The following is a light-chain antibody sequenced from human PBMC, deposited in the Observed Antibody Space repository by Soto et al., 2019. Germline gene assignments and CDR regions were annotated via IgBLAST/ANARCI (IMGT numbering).Light chain of an antibody. J-gene: IGKJ1*01. CDR3: KQYGSSPTT. CDR1: QSVSNSY. V-gene: IGKV3-20*01. CDR2: GAS. Sequence: EIVLTQSPGTLSLSPGERATLSCRASQSVSNSYLAWYQQKPGRAPRLLIYGASSRATDIPDRFSGSGSGTDFTLPISRLEPVDYAVYYCKQYGSSPTTFGQGNKVEIK.